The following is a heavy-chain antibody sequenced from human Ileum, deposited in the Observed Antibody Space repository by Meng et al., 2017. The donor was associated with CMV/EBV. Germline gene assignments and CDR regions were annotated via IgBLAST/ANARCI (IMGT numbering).Heavy chain of an antibody. J-gene: IGHJ4*02. CDR2: LRTSGTT. CDR1: GGAISGYH. CDR3: GRAGARGVPVDI. D-gene: IGHD3-10*01. Sequence: QRKLPKSGPVLVKPSWPRSVTRAGLGGAISGYHWTWIRKPAGKGLEWIGRLRTSGTTDHNPSLMSRVTLSIDTSKNQFSLKLTSVTAADTAVYYCGRAGARGVPVDIWGQGTLVTVSS. V-gene: IGHV4-4*07.